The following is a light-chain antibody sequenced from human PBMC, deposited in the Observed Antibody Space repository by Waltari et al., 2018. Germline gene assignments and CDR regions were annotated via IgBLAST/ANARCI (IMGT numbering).Light chain of an antibody. CDR1: NSDIGGYNY. J-gene: IGLJ1*01. CDR3: SSYPSSSTLFV. Sequence: QSALTQPASVPGSPGQSITISCTGTNSDIGGYNYVSWYQYHPGKAPKLMIYDVTNRPSGVSNRFSGSQSGSTASLTISGLQAEDEADYYCSSYPSSSTLFVFGTGTKVTVL. CDR2: DVT. V-gene: IGLV2-14*03.